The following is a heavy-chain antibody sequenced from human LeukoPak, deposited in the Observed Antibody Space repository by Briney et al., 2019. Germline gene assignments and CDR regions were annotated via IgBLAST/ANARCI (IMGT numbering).Heavy chain of an antibody. CDR3: AKSGCEWCMLYKRVVPFDY. CDR2: ISGSGGST. Sequence: QPGGSLRLSCAASGFTFSSYAMSCVRQAPGKGLEWVSAISGSGGSTYYADSVKGRFTISRDNSKNTLYLQMNSLRAEDTAVYYCAKSGCEWCMLYKRVVPFDYWGQGTLVTVSS. CDR1: GFTFSSYA. J-gene: IGHJ4*02. D-gene: IGHD2-8*01. V-gene: IGHV3-23*01.